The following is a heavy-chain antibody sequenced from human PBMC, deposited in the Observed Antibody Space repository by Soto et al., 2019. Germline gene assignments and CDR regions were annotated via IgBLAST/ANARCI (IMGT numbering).Heavy chain of an antibody. D-gene: IGHD6-13*01. CDR2: IYYSGST. Sequence: ASETLSLTCTVSVGSISRGDYYWIWIRQPPGKGLEWIGYIYYSGSTYYNPSLKSRVTISVDTSKNQFSLKLSSVTAADTAVYYCARDSIAAADDYWSQGTLVTVSS. V-gene: IGHV4-30-4*01. CDR3: ARDSIAAADDY. CDR1: VGSISRGDYY. J-gene: IGHJ4*02.